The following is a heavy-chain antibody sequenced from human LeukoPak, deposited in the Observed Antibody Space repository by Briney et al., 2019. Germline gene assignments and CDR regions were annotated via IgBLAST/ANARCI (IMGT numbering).Heavy chain of an antibody. J-gene: IGHJ4*02. D-gene: IGHD6-13*01. CDR3: ARDPPYGSSWLIYFDY. CDR2: IKQDGSEK. Sequence: PGGSLRLSCAASGFTFSSYWMSWVRQAPGKGLEWVASIKQDGSEKYYVDSVKGRFTISRDNAKNSLYLQMNSLRAEDTAVYYCARDPPYGSSWLIYFDYWGQGTLVTVSS. CDR1: GFTFSSYW. V-gene: IGHV3-7*01.